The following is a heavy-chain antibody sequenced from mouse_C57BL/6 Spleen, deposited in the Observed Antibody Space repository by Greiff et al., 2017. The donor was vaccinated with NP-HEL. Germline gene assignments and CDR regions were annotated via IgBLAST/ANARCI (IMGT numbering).Heavy chain of an antibody. Sequence: EVMLVESGGGLVQPGGSMELSCVASGFTFSNYWMTWVRQSPEKGLEWVAQIRLKSDNYATHYAESVKGRFTISRDDSKISVYLQMNNLRAEDTGIYYCTGSSPFAYWGQGTLVTVSA. J-gene: IGHJ3*01. CDR2: IRLKSDNYAT. D-gene: IGHD1-1*01. CDR3: TGSSPFAY. V-gene: IGHV6-3*01. CDR1: GFTFSNYW.